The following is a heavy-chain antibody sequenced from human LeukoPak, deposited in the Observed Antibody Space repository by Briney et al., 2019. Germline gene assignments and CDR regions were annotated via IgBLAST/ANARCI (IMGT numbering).Heavy chain of an antibody. J-gene: IGHJ6*03. CDR3: AKSAYPSYYYMDV. V-gene: IGHV3-23*01. CDR1: GFTFDSYG. Sequence: PGGTLRLSCVASGFTFDSYGMSRVRQAPGKGLEWVSGINRSGGGTYYTDSVKGRFTISRDNSKNTLYLQMSSLRAEDAAVYFCAKSAYPSYYYMDVWGKGTTVTISS. CDR2: INRSGGGT. D-gene: IGHD2-21*01.